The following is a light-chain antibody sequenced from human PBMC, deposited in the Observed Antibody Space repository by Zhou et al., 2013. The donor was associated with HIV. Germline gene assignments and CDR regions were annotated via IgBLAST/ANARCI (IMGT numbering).Light chain of an antibody. CDR2: AAS. Sequence: EIQMTQSPSSLSASVGDRVTITCRASQGITNYLAWYQQKPGKVPKVLIYAASTLQSGAPSRFSGSGSGTDFTLTISSLQPEGVATYYCQKYNTAPWTFGQGTKVEI. CDR3: QKYNTAPWT. V-gene: IGKV1-27*01. CDR1: QGITNY. J-gene: IGKJ1*01.